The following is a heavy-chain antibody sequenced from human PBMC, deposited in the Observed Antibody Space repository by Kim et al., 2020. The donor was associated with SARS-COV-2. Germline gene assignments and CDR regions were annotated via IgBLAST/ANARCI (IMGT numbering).Heavy chain of an antibody. CDR1: GDSLSSDY. CDR3: ASALGH. V-gene: IGHV4-4*07. Sequence: SGTLSLTCTVSGDSLSSDYWSWNRQPAGKGLEWIGRIYTSGRTNYNPSLQSRVTMSVDMSKNQFSLKLSSVTAADTAVYYCASALGHWGQGTLVTVSS. J-gene: IGHJ4*02. D-gene: IGHD3-16*02. CDR2: IYTSGRT.